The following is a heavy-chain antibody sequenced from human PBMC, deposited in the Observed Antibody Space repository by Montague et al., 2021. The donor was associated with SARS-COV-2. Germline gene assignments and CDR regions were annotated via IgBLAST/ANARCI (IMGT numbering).Heavy chain of an antibody. V-gene: IGHV3-33*01. CDR1: GFTFSSYR. D-gene: IGHD3-3*01. J-gene: IGHJ4*02. CDR2: IRHDGSNK. Sequence: SLRLSCAASGFTFSSYRMHWVRQAPGKGLEWVAAIRHDGSNKYYXDSVKGRFIISRDKSKNTLYLQMNSLRAEDTAVYYCARSKGVVITGVCDYWGQGTLVTVSS. CDR3: ARSKGVVITGVCDY.